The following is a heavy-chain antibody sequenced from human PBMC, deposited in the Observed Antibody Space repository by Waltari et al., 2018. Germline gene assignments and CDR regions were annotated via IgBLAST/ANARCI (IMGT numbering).Heavy chain of an antibody. CDR3: ARSMNYGPDY. J-gene: IGHJ4*02. D-gene: IGHD3-10*01. CDR2: SNPEGRKT. Sequence: EGQLVESGGDLVQPGGSLRLSCAASALTFSTYWMHWVRQAPGKGLVWVEGSNPEGRKTTYADSGRGRFSSYRDNAKNTLYLQMNSLTVEDTAVYFCARSMNYGPDYWGRGTLVTVSS. V-gene: IGHV3-74*03. CDR1: ALTFSTYW.